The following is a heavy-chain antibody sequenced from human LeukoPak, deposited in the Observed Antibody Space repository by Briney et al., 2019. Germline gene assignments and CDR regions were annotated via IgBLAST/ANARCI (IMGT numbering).Heavy chain of an antibody. J-gene: IGHJ4*02. V-gene: IGHV3-7*01. CDR3: ARDLWFGEFPYYFDQ. CDR2: IKDDGSDK. CDR1: GFTFSSYW. D-gene: IGHD3-10*01. Sequence: GGTLRLSCAASGFTFSSYWMSWVRQAAGQGLEGVANIKDDGSDKYYVDSVKGRFTIARDNAKNSLYLQMNSLRAEDTAMYYCARDLWFGEFPYYFDQWGQGTLVTVSS.